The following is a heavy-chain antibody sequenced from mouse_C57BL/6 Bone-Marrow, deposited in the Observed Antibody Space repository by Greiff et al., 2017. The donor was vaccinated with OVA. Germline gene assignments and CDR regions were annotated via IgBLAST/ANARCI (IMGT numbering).Heavy chain of an antibody. CDR3: AFPYFDY. CDR2: IDPEDGGT. CDR1: GFNIKDYY. Sequence: EVQLQQPGAELVKPGASVKLSCTASGFNIKDYYMHWVKQRTEQGLEWIGRIDPEDGGTKYAPKFQGKATLTADTSSNTAYLQLSSLTSEDAAVYYCAFPYFDYWGQGTTLTVSS. V-gene: IGHV14-2*01. J-gene: IGHJ2*01.